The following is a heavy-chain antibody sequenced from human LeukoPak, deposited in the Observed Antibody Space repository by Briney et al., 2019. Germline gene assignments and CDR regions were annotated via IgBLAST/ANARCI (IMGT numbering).Heavy chain of an antibody. CDR1: GFTVSSNY. V-gene: IGHV3-53*01. CDR3: ARDTKN. D-gene: IGHD1-1*01. J-gene: IGHJ4*02. CDR2: IYIGGGT. Sequence: PGGSLRPSCAASGFTVSSNYMSWVRQAPGKGLEWVSSIYIGGGTFYADSVKGRFTTSRDSSKNTLYLQMNSLRAEDTAMYYCARDTKNWGQGTLVTVSS.